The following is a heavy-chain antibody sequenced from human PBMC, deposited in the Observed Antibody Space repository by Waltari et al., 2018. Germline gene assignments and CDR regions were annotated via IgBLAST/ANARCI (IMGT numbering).Heavy chain of an antibody. J-gene: IGHJ4*02. V-gene: IGHV3-7*01. D-gene: IGHD1-26*01. CDR3: ARAPGSSKSDY. CDR2: IIGEGRET. Sequence: DPGKGMAWVVKIIGEGRETYYVDSARDRFTISRDSAKNSLYLQMNSLRVEDTAVYYCARAPGSSKSDYWGEGTLVTVSS.